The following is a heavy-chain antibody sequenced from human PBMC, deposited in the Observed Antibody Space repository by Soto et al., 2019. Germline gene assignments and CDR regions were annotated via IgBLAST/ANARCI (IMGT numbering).Heavy chain of an antibody. CDR3: ARHEGVVHYGMDV. CDR1: GYSFTIYW. CDR2: IDPSDSYT. Sequence: GESLKISCNGSGYSFTIYWISWVRQMPGKGLEWMGRIDPSDSYTNYSPSFQGHVTISADKSISTAYLQWSSLKASDTAMYYCARHEGVVHYGMDVWGQGTTVTVSS. D-gene: IGHD2-15*01. J-gene: IGHJ6*02. V-gene: IGHV5-10-1*01.